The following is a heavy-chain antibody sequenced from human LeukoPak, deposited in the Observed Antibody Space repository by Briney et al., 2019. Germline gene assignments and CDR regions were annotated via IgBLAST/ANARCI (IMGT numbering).Heavy chain of an antibody. CDR2: IYSGGST. V-gene: IGHV3-66*01. J-gene: IGHJ4*02. D-gene: IGHD3-10*01. CDR1: GFTVSSNY. Sequence: GGSLRLSCAASGFTVSSNYMSWVRQAPGKGLEWVSVIYSGGSTYYADSVKGRFTISRDNSKNTLYLQMNSLRAEDTAVYYCARDRPGSGSYYNVFDYWGQGTLVTVSS. CDR3: ARDRPGSGSYYNVFDY.